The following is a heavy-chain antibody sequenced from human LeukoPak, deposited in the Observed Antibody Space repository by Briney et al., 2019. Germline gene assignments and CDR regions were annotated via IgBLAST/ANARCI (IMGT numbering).Heavy chain of an antibody. CDR2: IYYSGST. CDR3: ARLWGPSYDFWSGYYTGLDY. CDR1: GGSISSGDYY. D-gene: IGHD3-3*01. V-gene: IGHV4-30-4*08. Sequence: SETQSLTCTVSGGSISSGDYYWSWIRQPPGKGLEWIGYIYYSGSTYYNPSLESRITISVDTSKNQFSLKLSSVAAADTAVYYCARLWGPSYDFWSGYYTGLDYWGQGTMVTVSS. J-gene: IGHJ4*02.